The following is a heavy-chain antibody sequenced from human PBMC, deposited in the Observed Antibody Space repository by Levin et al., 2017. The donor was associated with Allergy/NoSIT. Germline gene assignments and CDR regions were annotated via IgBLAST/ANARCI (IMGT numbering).Heavy chain of an antibody. J-gene: IGHJ3*02. V-gene: IGHV4-61*02. CDR1: GGSISSGSYY. D-gene: IGHD3-22*01. CDR2: IYTSGST. CDR3: ARDGDYYDSSGYYFWFAFDI. Sequence: PSETLSLTCTVSGGSISSGSYYWSWIRQPAGKGLEWIGRIYTSGSTNYNPSLKSRVTISVDTSKNQFSLKLSSVTAADTAVYYCARDGDYYDSSGYYFWFAFDIWGQGTMVTVSS.